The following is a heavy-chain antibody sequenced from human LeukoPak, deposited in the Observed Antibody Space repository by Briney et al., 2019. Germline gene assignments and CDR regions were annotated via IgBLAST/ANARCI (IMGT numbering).Heavy chain of an antibody. CDR3: ARTTEGYCSGGNCYYYYYYMDV. CDR2: IHYSGST. V-gene: IGHV4-59*01. J-gene: IGHJ6*03. D-gene: IGHD2-15*01. Sequence: GSLRLSCAASGFIFSSYSMNWVRQAPGKGLEWIGYIHYSGSTSYNPSLKSRVTISVDTSKNQFSLKLRFVTPADTAVFYCARTTEGYCSGGNCYYYYYYMDVWGKGTTVTVSS. CDR1: GFIFSSYS.